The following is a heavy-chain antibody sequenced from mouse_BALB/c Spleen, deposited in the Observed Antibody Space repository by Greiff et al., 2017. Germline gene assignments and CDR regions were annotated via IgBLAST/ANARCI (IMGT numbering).Heavy chain of an antibody. D-gene: IGHD2-1*01. CDR3: SRRDYGNSGFAY. CDR2: ISSGSSTI. V-gene: IGHV5-17*02. Sequence: EVQGVESGGGLVQPGGSRKLSCAASGFTFSSFGMHWVRQAPEKGLEWVASISSGSSTISYADTVKGRFTISRDNPKNTLFLQMTSLRSEDTAMYYCSRRDYGNSGFAYWGQGTLVTVSA. J-gene: IGHJ3*01. CDR1: GFTFSSFG.